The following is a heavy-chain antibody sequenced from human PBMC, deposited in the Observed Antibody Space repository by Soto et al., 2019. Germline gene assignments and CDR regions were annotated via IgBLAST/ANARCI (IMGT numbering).Heavy chain of an antibody. Sequence: QVQLVESGGGVVQPGRSLRLSCAASGFTFSSYAMHWVRQAPGKGLEWVAVISYDGSNKYYADSVKGRFTISRDNSKNTLYRQMNSLRAEDTAVYYCARVVVAARLDYYCGMDVWGQGTTVTVSS. V-gene: IGHV3-30-3*01. CDR2: ISYDGSNK. CDR1: GFTFSSYA. D-gene: IGHD2-15*01. CDR3: ARVVVAARLDYYCGMDV. J-gene: IGHJ6*02.